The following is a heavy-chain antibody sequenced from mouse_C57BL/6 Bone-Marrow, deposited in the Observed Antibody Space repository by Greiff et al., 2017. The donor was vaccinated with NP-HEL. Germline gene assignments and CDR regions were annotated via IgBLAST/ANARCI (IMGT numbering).Heavy chain of an antibody. CDR3: TTDLLCPFDY. V-gene: IGHV14-4*01. J-gene: IGHJ2*01. CDR2: IDPENGDT. D-gene: IGHD2-1*01. CDR1: GFNIKDDY. Sequence: EVQLQESVAELVRPGASVKLSCTASGFNIKDDYMHWVKQRPEQGLEWIGWIDPENGDTKYASKFQGKATITADTSSNTAYLPLSSLTSEYTAVYYCTTDLLCPFDYWGQGTTLTVSS.